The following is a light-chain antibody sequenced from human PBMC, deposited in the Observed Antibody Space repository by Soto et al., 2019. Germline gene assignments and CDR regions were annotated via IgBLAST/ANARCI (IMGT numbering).Light chain of an antibody. J-gene: IGKJ2*01. CDR2: DAS. CDR3: QQYDSSSGYT. V-gene: IGKV1-5*01. CDR1: QSIRNW. Sequence: DIQMTQFPSTLSASVGDRVTITCRASQSIRNWVAWYQQKPGKAPKILIYDASTLERGVPSRFSGSGSGTEFTLSISSLQPDDFATYYCQQYDSSSGYTFGQGTKLEIK.